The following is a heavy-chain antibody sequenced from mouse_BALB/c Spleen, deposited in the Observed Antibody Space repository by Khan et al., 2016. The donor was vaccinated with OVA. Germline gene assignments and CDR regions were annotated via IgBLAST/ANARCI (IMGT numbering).Heavy chain of an antibody. CDR1: GFSLTSYS. Sequence: QMQLEESGPGLVAPSQSLSITCTVSGFSLTSYSVHWVRQPPGKGLEWLGVIWADGGTNYNSALMSRLSITKDNFKSQVFLKMNSLQSDDTAIYYCARRDEGYPEWYFDVWGAGTTVTVSS. V-gene: IGHV2-9*02. J-gene: IGHJ1*01. D-gene: IGHD2-3*01. CDR2: IWADGGT. CDR3: ARRDEGYPEWYFDV.